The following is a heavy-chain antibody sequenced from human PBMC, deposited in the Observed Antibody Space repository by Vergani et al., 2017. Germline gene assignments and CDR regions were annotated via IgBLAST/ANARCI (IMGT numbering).Heavy chain of an antibody. Sequence: QVQLQESGPGLVKPSQTLSLTCTVSGGSISSGGYYWSWIRQHPGKGLEWIGYIYYSGSTYYNPSLKSRVTISVDTSKNQFSLKLSSVTAADTAVYYCAREQYGVVPAAIHWWWFDHWGQGTLVTVSS. D-gene: IGHD2-2*02. V-gene: IGHV4-31*03. CDR1: GGSISSGGYY. CDR3: AREQYGVVPAAIHWWWFDH. J-gene: IGHJ5*02. CDR2: IYYSGST.